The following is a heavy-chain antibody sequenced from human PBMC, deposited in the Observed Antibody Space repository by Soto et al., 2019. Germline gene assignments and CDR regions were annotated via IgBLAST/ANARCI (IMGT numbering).Heavy chain of an antibody. D-gene: IGHD3-22*01. CDR1: GYTFTSYG. Sequence: ASVKVSCKASGYTFTSYGISWVRQAPGQGLEWMGWISAYNGNTNYAQKLQGRVTMTTDTSTSTAYMELRSLRSDDTAVYYCAVYDSSGPPLDYWGQGTLVTAPQ. J-gene: IGHJ4*02. CDR3: AVYDSSGPPLDY. CDR2: ISAYNGNT. V-gene: IGHV1-18*01.